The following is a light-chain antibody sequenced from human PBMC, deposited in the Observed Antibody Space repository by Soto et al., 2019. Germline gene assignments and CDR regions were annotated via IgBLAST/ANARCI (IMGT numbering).Light chain of an antibody. V-gene: IGKV1-39*01. Sequence: DIQMTQSPSSLSASVGDRVTITCRASQSINNYLNWYQQKPGKAPNFLIYTASTLQRGVPSRFSGSASGTDFTLTISSPQPEDFATYYFLQGYSRPRPFSGGTKVEIK. J-gene: IGKJ4*01. CDR3: LQGYSRPRP. CDR2: TAS. CDR1: QSINNY.